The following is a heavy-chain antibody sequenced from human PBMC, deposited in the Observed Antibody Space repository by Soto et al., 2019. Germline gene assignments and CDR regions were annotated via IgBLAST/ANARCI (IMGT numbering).Heavy chain of an antibody. V-gene: IGHV1-2*02. D-gene: IGHD3-10*01. J-gene: IGHJ6*02. CDR1: GYTFTGYY. CDR3: ARDSFVWFGEDHYGMDV. CDR2: INPNSGGT. Sequence: ASVKFSCKASGYTFTGYYMHWVRQAPGQGLEWMGWINPNSGGTNYAQKFQGRVTMTRDTSISTAYMELSRLRSDDTAVYYCARDSFVWFGEDHYGMDVWGQGTTVTVSS.